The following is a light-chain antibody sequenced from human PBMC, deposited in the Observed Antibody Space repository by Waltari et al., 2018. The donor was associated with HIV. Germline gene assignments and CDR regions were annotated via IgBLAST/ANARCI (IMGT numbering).Light chain of an antibody. CDR2: ATS. Sequence: EIFLTQTPATLSLSPGPTATLSCGASQNISNHLAWYQQHSGRPPRLLIYATSSRPTTTPVMFSGSGSETDFTLTIINLEPEDFAVYYCQQRTDGLSFGPGT. J-gene: IGKJ2*03. CDR1: QNISNH. V-gene: IGKV3-11*01. CDR3: QQRTDGLS.